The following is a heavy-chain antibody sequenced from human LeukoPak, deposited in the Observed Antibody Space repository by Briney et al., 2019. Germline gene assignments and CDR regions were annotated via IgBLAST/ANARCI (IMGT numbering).Heavy chain of an antibody. CDR2: IYYSGST. CDR3: ARHPRYGSNAVDAFDI. D-gene: IGHD4-17*01. CDR1: GGSFSGYY. V-gene: IGHV4-34*01. Sequence: SETLSLTCAVYGGSFSGYYWSWIRQPPGKGLEWIGSIYYSGSTYYNPSLKSRVTISVDTSKNQFSLKLSSVTAADTAVYYCARHPRYGSNAVDAFDIWGQGTMVTVSS. J-gene: IGHJ3*02.